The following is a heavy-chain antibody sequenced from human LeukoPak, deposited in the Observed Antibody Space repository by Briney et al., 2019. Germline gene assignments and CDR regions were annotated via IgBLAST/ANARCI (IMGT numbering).Heavy chain of an antibody. D-gene: IGHD3-10*01. CDR1: GFIFSSYS. Sequence: GGSLRLSCAASGFIFSSYSMSWVRQAPGKGLEWVSGISDNGVTTYYADSVRGRFTISRDNSKNTLYLQMDSLGAEDTAMYYCATARGSTYYSDYWGQGTLVTVSS. V-gene: IGHV3-23*01. J-gene: IGHJ4*02. CDR2: ISDNGVTT. CDR3: ATARGSTYYSDY.